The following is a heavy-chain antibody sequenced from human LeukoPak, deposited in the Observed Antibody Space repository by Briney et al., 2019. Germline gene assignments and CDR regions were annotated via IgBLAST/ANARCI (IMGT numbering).Heavy chain of an antibody. D-gene: IGHD1-7*01. J-gene: IGHJ5*02. V-gene: IGHV4-59*08. CDR1: GGSISSYY. CDR2: IYYSGST. CDR3: ARHNPPGTGTKWWFDP. Sequence: PSETLSLTCTVSGGSISSYYWSWIRQPPGKGLEWIGYIYYSGSTNYNPSLKSRVTISVDTSKNQFSLKLSSVTAADTAVYYCARHNPPGTGTKWWFDPWGQGTLVTVSS.